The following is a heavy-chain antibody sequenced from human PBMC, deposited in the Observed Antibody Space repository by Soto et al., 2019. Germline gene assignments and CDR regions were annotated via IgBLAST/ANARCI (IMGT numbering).Heavy chain of an antibody. D-gene: IGHD2-15*01. CDR1: GFTFSSYS. CDR3: ASPPLAAIVTY. V-gene: IGHV3-48*01. Sequence: EVQLVESGGGLVQPGGSLRLSCAASGFTFSSYSMYWVRQAPGKGLEWVSYISSSSSTIYYADSVKGRFTISRDNAKNSLYLQMNSLRAEDTAVYYCASPPLAAIVTYWGQGTLVTVSS. J-gene: IGHJ4*02. CDR2: ISSSSSTI.